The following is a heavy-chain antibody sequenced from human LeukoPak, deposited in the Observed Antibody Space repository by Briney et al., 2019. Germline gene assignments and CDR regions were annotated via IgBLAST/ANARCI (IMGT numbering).Heavy chain of an antibody. J-gene: IGHJ6*03. D-gene: IGHD6-13*01. CDR1: GFTFSSYW. Sequence: GGSLRLSCAASGFTFSSYWMSWVRQAPGKGLEWVANIKQDGSEKYYVDSVKGRFTISRDNAKNSLYLQMNSLRAEDTAVYYCARGSSSSWYYYYYYMDVWGKGTTVTVSS. V-gene: IGHV3-7*01. CDR2: IKQDGSEK. CDR3: ARGSSSSWYYYYYYMDV.